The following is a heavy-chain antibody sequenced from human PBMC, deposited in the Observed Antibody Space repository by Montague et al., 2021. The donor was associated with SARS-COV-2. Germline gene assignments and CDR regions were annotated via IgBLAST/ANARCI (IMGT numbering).Heavy chain of an antibody. CDR3: ARRGYYDSAGYHWHLDL. V-gene: IGHV4-4*09. CDR2: ISSNGKT. J-gene: IGHJ2*01. CDR1: GGSINDYY. D-gene: IGHD3-22*01. Sequence: SETLSLTCTVPGGSINDYYRSWIRQSPGKGLEWIGYISSNGKTNXNPSLKSRVTLSADASRNEFSLKLDSVTAADTAVYFCARRGYYDSAGYHWHLDLWGRGMLVTVSS.